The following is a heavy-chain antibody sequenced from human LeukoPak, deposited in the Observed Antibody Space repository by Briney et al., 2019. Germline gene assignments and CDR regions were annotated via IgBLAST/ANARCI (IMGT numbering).Heavy chain of an antibody. CDR2: ISANGDTI. V-gene: IGHV3-23*01. D-gene: IGHD6-13*01. CDR1: GFTFSSYA. CDR3: AKEGRIAAGTGDYFDY. J-gene: IGHJ4*02. Sequence: PGGSLRLSCAASGFTFSSYAMGWVRQAPGKGLEGVSRISANGDTIKHADSVKGRFTISRDNAKNTVLLQMNSLRVDDTAVYYCAKEGRIAAGTGDYFDYWGQGTLVTVSS.